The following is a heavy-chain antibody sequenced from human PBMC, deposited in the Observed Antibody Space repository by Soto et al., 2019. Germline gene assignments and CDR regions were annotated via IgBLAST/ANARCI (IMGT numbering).Heavy chain of an antibody. CDR1: NYSFSSFG. CDR3: ARDPFYSGSNLQVGYFDS. J-gene: IGHJ4*02. Sequence: QVQMVQSGAEVKKPGSSVKVSCKASNYSFSSFGISWMRQAPGQGLEWMAWINPSNYNTNYAQGLQGRVTLTSDTSTSTAYMELRSLRSDDTAVYYCARDPFYSGSNLQVGYFDSWGQGTLVTVSS. D-gene: IGHD1-26*01. V-gene: IGHV1-18*01. CDR2: INPSNYNT.